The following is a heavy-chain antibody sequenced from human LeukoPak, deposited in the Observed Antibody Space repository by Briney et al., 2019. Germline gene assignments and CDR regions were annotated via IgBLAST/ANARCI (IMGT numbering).Heavy chain of an antibody. CDR1: GFTFSSYA. D-gene: IGHD2-15*01. Sequence: PGGSLRLSCAASGFTFSSYAMSWVRQAPGKGLEWVSAISGSGGSTYYADSVKSRFTISRDNSKNTLYLQMNSLRAEDTAVYYCARGLLVRTRWANWFDPWGQGTLVTVSS. V-gene: IGHV3-23*01. CDR3: ARGLLVRTRWANWFDP. J-gene: IGHJ5*02. CDR2: ISGSGGST.